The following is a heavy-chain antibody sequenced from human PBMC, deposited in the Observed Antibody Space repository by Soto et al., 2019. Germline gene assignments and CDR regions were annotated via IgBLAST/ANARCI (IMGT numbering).Heavy chain of an antibody. CDR1: GASISSSSFY. V-gene: IGHV4-39*07. D-gene: IGHD4-17*01. CDR2: IYYDGST. CDR3: ARETYGDYVGYFDP. Sequence: SETLSLTCTVSGASISSSSFYWGWIRQPPGKGLESIANIYYDGSTYYNPSLKSRVTISVDTSKNQFSLKLSSVTAADTAVYYCARETYGDYVGYFDPWGQGTLVTVSS. J-gene: IGHJ5*02.